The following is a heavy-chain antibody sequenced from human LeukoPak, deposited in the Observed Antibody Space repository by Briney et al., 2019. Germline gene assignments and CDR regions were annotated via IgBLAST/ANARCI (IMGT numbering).Heavy chain of an antibody. CDR3: AKDRAAYDYVWGSYCSDYFDY. V-gene: IGHV3-23*01. D-gene: IGHD3-16*02. Sequence: GGSLRLSCAASGFTFSSYAMSWVRQAPGKGLEWVSAISGSGGSTYYADSVKGRFTISRDNSKNTLYLQMNSLRAEDTAVYYCAKDRAAYDYVWGSYCSDYFDYWGQGTLVTVSS. CDR2: ISGSGGST. CDR1: GFTFSSYA. J-gene: IGHJ4*02.